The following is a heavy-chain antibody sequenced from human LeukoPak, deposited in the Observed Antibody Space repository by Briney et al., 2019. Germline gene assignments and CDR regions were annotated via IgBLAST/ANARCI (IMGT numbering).Heavy chain of an antibody. J-gene: IGHJ6*03. Sequence: SETLSLTCTVSGGSISSYYWSWIRQPPGKGLEWIGYIYYSGSTNYNPSLKSRVTISVDTSKNQFSLKLSSVAAADTAVYYCARAYYYGSGSSLNYYYYYMDVWGKGTTVTVSS. D-gene: IGHD3-10*01. CDR3: ARAYYYGSGSSLNYYYYYMDV. CDR2: IYYSGST. CDR1: GGSISSYY. V-gene: IGHV4-59*01.